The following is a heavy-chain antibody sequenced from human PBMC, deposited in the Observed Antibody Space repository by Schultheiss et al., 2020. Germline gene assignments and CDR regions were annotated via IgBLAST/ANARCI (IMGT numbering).Heavy chain of an antibody. CDR1: GITFSNAW. CDR2: IKSKTDGGTT. J-gene: IGHJ4*02. Sequence: GESLKISCAASGITFSNAWMNWVRQAPGKGLEWVGRIKSKTDGGTTDYAAPVKGRFTISRDNAKNSLYLQMNSLRAEDTAVYYCAREPHCTGGVCYTVVDYWGQGNLGTVSS. V-gene: IGHV3-15*07. D-gene: IGHD2-8*02. CDR3: AREPHCTGGVCYTVVDY.